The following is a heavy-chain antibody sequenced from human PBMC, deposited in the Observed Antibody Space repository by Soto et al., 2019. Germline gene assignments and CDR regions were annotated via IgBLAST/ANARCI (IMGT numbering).Heavy chain of an antibody. CDR2: INHSGST. CDR1: GGSFSGYY. V-gene: IGHV4-34*01. D-gene: IGHD3-22*01. J-gene: IGHJ4*02. CDR3: ARGRGTHYYGSSGQYYFDY. Sequence: PSETLSLTCAVYGGSFSGYYWSWIRQPPGEGVEWIGEINHSGSTNYNPSLKSRVTISVDTSKNQFSLKLSSVTAADTAVYYCARGRGTHYYGSSGQYYFDYWGQGTLVTVSS.